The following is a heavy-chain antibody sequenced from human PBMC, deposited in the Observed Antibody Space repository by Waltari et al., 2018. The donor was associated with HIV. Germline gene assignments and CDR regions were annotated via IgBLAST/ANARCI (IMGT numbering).Heavy chain of an antibody. CDR1: GFTFSRDG. CDR3: ARDSITVSGTFDY. CDR2: IWYDGSNK. Sequence: QVQLVESGGGVVQYGRALRLSCVASGFTFSRDGRHVVRQAPGKGLEWVAVIWYDGSNKYYADSVKGRFSISRDNSKNTVYLQMNSLRAEDTAEYYCARDSITVSGTFDYWGQGTLVTVSS. J-gene: IGHJ4*02. V-gene: IGHV3-33*01. D-gene: IGHD6-19*01.